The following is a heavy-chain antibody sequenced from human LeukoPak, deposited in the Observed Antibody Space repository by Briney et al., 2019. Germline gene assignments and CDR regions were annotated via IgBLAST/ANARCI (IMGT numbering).Heavy chain of an antibody. CDR2: IPSSGPIT. J-gene: IGHJ5*02. V-gene: IGHV3-23*01. CDR1: GFTFSGSA. CDR3: ANRVAQHDS. D-gene: IGHD3-16*01. Sequence: GGSLRLSCAASGFTFSGSAMHWVRQASGKGLEWVAGIPSSGPITYYADSVKGRFTISRDNSKNTLYLQMNSLTAEDTGVYYCANRVAQHDSWGQGTLVTVSS.